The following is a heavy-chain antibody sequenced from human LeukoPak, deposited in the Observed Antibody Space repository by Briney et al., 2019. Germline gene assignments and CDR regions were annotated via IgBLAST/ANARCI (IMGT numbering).Heavy chain of an antibody. V-gene: IGHV3-48*04. CDR2: ISSSSSTI. Sequence: GGSLRLSCATSGFTFSSYSMNWVRQAPGKGLEWVSYISSSSSTIYYADSVKGRFTISRDNAKNSLYLQMNSLRAEDTAVYYCAKVRVYGQWDFDYWGQGTLVTVSS. CDR3: AKVRVYGQWDFDY. CDR1: GFTFSSYS. J-gene: IGHJ4*02. D-gene: IGHD1-26*01.